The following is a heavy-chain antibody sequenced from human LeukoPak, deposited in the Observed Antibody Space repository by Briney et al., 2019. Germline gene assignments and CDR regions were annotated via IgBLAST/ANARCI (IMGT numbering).Heavy chain of an antibody. CDR3: VRDRRDGYNSFYYFDY. V-gene: IGHV4-4*07. J-gene: IGHJ4*02. CDR2: IYTGGST. CDR1: GGSITTNY. Sequence: TSETLSLTCTVSGGSITTNYWSWIRQPAGKGLEWLGRIYTGGSTNYNPSLKSRVTMSVDTSKSQFSLKLNSVTAADTAVYYCVRDRRDGYNSFYYFDYWGQGTLVTVSS. D-gene: IGHD5-24*01.